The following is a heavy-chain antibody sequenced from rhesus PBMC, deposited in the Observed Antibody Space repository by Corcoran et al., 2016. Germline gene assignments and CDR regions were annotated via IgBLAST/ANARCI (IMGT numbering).Heavy chain of an antibody. CDR1: GGSISSGYD. Sequence: QVQLQESGPGVVKPSETLSLTCVVSGGSISSGYDWSWIRQPPGKGLEWFGYFYGSGGSTNDNPSLKKRVTMSKGASKNQFSLKLSSVTAANTAVYYCARTIAAGFFDYWGQGVLVTVSS. D-gene: IGHD6-13*01. CDR2: FYGSGGST. CDR3: ARTIAAGFFDY. V-gene: IGHV4-76*01. J-gene: IGHJ4*01.